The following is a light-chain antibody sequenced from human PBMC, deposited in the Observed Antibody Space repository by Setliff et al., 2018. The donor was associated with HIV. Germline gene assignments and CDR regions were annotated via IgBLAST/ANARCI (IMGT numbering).Light chain of an antibody. Sequence: QSALTQPASVSGSPGQSITISCTGTSSDVGGYKYVSWYQQHPGKAPKLMIYEVSNRPSGVSNRFSGSKSGNTASLTISGLQAEDEADYYCSSYTSSSTPLVFGTGTEVTVL. V-gene: IGLV2-14*01. J-gene: IGLJ1*01. CDR2: EVS. CDR3: SSYTSSSTPLV. CDR1: SSDVGGYKY.